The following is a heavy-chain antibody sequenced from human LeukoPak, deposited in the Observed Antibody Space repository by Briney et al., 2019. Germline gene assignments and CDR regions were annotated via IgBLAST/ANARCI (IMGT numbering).Heavy chain of an antibody. J-gene: IGHJ6*02. CDR3: VRIYCTSTSCYGDSYYGMDV. CDR2: ISYSGST. V-gene: IGHV4-39*01. D-gene: IGHD2-2*01. CDR1: GDSISSSRHS. Sequence: SETLSLTCTVSGDSISSSRHSWGWIRQPPGKGVEWIGSISYSGSTYYNPSLKTRVTMSVDTSENQFSLKLSSVTAADSTVYYCVRIYCTSTSCYGDSYYGMDVWGQGTTVTVSS.